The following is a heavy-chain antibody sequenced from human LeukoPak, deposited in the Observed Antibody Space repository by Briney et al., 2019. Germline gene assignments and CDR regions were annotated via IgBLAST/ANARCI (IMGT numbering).Heavy chain of an antibody. CDR2: IKYDGSET. Sequence: SGGSLRLSCAASGFTFDDYGMTWVRQAPGKGLEWVATIKYDGSETYYVDSVRGRFSISRDNAKNSLYLQMNSLRAEDTAVYYCARDSTLSNYWGQGTLVTVSS. CDR3: ARDSTLSNY. D-gene: IGHD3-16*01. J-gene: IGHJ4*02. V-gene: IGHV3-7*04. CDR1: GFTFDDYG.